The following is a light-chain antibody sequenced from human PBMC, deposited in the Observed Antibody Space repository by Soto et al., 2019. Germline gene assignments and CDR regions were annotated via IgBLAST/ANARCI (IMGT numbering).Light chain of an antibody. V-gene: IGLV1-40*01. CDR1: SSNIGAGYD. J-gene: IGLJ2*01. CDR3: QSYDISLSVSVI. CDR2: VNS. Sequence: QSVLTQPPSVSGAPGQRVTISCTGSSSNIGAGYDVQWYQQLPGAAPKLLIFVNSNRPSGVPDRFSGSRSGTSASLAITGLQAEDEADYFCQSYDISLSVSVIFGGGTKVTVL.